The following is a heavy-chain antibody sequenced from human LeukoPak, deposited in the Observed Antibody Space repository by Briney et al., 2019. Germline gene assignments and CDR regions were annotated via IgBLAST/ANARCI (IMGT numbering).Heavy chain of an antibody. CDR3: ARHGYCSGGNCYFDY. J-gene: IGHJ4*02. Sequence: KPSGTLSPTCTVSSGSISSSSYYWGWIRQPPGKGLEWIGSIYYSGNTYYNPSLKSRATMSVDTSKNQFSLKLSSVTAADTAVYYCARHGYCSGGNCYFDYWGQGTLVTVSS. D-gene: IGHD2-15*01. CDR1: SGSISSSSYY. V-gene: IGHV4-39*01. CDR2: IYYSGNT.